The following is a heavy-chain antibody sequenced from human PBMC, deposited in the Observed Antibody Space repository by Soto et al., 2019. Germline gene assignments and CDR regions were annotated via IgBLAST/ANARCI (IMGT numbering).Heavy chain of an antibody. J-gene: IGHJ6*02. CDR3: ARARSDYDFWSGYPTDYYYYGMDV. D-gene: IGHD3-3*01. CDR2: IIPIFGTA. V-gene: IGHV1-69*01. Sequence: QVQLVQSGAEVKKPGSSVKVSCKASGGTFSSYAISWVRQAPGQGLEWMGGIIPIFGTANYAQKFQGRVTITADDSTSTAYMEMSSLRSEDTAVYYCARARSDYDFWSGYPTDYYYYGMDVWGQGTTVTVSS. CDR1: GGTFSSYA.